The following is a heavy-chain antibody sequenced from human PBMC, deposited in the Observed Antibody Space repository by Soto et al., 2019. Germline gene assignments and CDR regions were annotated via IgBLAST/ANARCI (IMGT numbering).Heavy chain of an antibody. D-gene: IGHD1-26*01. CDR1: GFTFSRYA. J-gene: IGHJ6*02. Sequence: GGSLRLSCAASGFTFSRYAMSWVRQAPGKGLEWVSAISGSGGSTYYADSVKGRFTISRDNSKNTLYLQMNSLRAEDTAVYYCAKAAGATLYYGMDVWGQGTTVTVSS. CDR3: AKAAGATLYYGMDV. V-gene: IGHV3-23*01. CDR2: ISGSGGST.